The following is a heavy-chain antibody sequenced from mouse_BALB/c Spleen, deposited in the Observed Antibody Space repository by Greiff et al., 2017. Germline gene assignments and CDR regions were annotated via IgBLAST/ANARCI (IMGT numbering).Heavy chain of an antibody. Sequence: EVQLQESGPGLVKPSQSLSLTCTVTGYSITSDYAWNWIRQFPGNKLEWMGYISYSGSTSYNPSLKSRISITRDTSKNQFFLQLNSVTTEDTATYYCARCHYYGSSLYAMDYWGQGTSVTVSS. V-gene: IGHV3-2*02. D-gene: IGHD1-1*01. CDR3: ARCHYYGSSLYAMDY. CDR2: ISYSGST. J-gene: IGHJ4*01. CDR1: GYSITSDYA.